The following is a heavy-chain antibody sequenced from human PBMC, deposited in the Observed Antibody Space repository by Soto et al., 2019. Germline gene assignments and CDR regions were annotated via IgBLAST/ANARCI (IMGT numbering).Heavy chain of an antibody. CDR2: IRPKTNNYAT. Sequence: QLLESGGGWVKPGGSLKRSCAASGFTFSDSAMHWVRQASGNGLEWVGRIRPKTNNYATAYAASVKDRFTISRDDSKHPANVQMNSLKTEDTALSYCTRMENHAGPGPYSYNGTDVRGQGTTVTVSS. V-gene: IGHV3-73*02. D-gene: IGHD6-13*01. CDR3: TRMENHAGPGPYSYNGTDV. J-gene: IGHJ6*02. CDR1: GFTFSDSA.